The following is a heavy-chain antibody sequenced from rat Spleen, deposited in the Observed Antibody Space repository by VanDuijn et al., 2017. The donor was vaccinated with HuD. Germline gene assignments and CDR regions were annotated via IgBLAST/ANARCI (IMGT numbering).Heavy chain of an antibody. CDR1: GYSITRSYR. D-gene: IGHD1-3*01. CDR2: INSAGST. Sequence: EAQLQESGPGLVKPSQSLSLTCSVTGYSITRSYRWNWIRKFPGNKLEWMGYINSAGSTNYNPSLKSRISITRDTSKNQFFLQVNSVNTEDTATYYCAKTTVAYYYVMDAWGQGASVTVSS. CDR3: AKTTVAYYYVMDA. V-gene: IGHV3-3*01. J-gene: IGHJ4*01.